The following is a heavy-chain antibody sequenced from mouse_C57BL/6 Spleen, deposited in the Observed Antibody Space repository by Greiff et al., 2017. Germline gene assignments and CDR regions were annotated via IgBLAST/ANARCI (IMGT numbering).Heavy chain of an antibody. CDR3: ARPDGSSYAMDY. CDR2: ISSGSSTI. V-gene: IGHV5-17*01. Sequence: DVMLVESGGGLVKPGGSLKLSCAASGFTFSDYGMHWVRQAPEKGLEWVAYISSGSSTIYYADTVKGRFTISRDNAKNTLFLQMTSLRSEDTAMYYCARPDGSSYAMDYWGQGTSVTVSS. D-gene: IGHD1-1*01. CDR1: GFTFSDYG. J-gene: IGHJ4*01.